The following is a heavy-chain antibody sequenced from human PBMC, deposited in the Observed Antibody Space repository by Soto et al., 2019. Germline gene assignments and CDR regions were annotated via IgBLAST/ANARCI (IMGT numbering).Heavy chain of an antibody. J-gene: IGHJ6*02. CDR1: GFTFGDYT. CDR3: TRDSQWLVQAYGVDV. V-gene: IGHV3-49*04. CDR2: IRSKAFGGTR. D-gene: IGHD6-19*01. Sequence: EVQLVEAGGGLVQPGRSRRLSCTASGFTFGDYTMSWVRQAPGKGLEWVGFIRSKAFGGTRRYAASVEGRLTISRDDSKIIVYLQINSLNTEDSGVYYSTRDSQWLVQAYGVDVWGQGTTVTVSS.